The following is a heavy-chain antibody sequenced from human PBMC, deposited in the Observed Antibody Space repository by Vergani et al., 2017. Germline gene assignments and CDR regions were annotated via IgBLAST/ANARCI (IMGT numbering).Heavy chain of an antibody. V-gene: IGHV3-23*01. CDR3: AKGAGELWLRLGPGMDMDV. CDR2: ISGSGGST. CDR1: GFTFSSYA. Sequence: EVQLLESGGGLVQPGGSLRLSCAASGFTFSSYAMSWVRQAPGQGLEWVSAISGSGGSTYYADSVKGRFTISRDNSKNTLYLQMNSLRAENTAVYYCAKGAGELWLRLGPGMDMDVWGKGTTVTVSS. D-gene: IGHD5-18*01. J-gene: IGHJ6*03.